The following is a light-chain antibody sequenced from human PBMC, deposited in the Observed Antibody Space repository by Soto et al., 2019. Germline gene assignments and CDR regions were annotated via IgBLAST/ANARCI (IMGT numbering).Light chain of an antibody. Sequence: DIQMTQSPSSLSASVGDRVTITCQASQDITKYLNWYQQKPGKAPKLLIYDASNLETGVTSRFSGSGSGTDFTFTISSLQPEDIATYYCQQYDNLHTFGQGTKLEIK. CDR2: DAS. CDR3: QQYDNLHT. CDR1: QDITKY. J-gene: IGKJ2*01. V-gene: IGKV1-33*01.